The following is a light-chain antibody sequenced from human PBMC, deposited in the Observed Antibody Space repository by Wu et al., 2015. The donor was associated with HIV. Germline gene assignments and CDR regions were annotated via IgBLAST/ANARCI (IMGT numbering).Light chain of an antibody. V-gene: IGKV3-20*01. CDR1: QSVNSNY. CDR2: SAS. CDR3: QQYDISIT. Sequence: EIVLTQSPGSLSLSPGDRATLSCRASQSVNSNYFAWFQQRPGQAPRLLIYSASKRATGTPDRFSGSGSGTDFTLTLARLEPEDFAVYYCQQYDISITFGQGTRLDIK. J-gene: IGKJ5*01.